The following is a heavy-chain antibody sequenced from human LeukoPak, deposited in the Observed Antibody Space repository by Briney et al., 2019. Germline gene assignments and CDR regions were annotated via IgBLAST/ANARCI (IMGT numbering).Heavy chain of an antibody. CDR3: ARGDGYCTNGVCYVINAFDI. CDR1: GRSISRYY. J-gene: IGHJ3*02. V-gene: IGHV4-4*07. D-gene: IGHD2-8*01. Sequence: SETLSLTCTVSGRSISRYYWSWIRQPAGKGREWVGRIYTIGSTNFNPSLKSRVTMSVDTSKNQFSLKLSSVTAADTAVYYCARGDGYCTNGVCYVINAFDIWGQGTMVTVSS. CDR2: IYTIGST.